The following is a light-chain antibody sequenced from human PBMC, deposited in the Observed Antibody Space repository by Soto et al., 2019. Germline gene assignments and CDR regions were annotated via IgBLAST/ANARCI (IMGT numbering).Light chain of an antibody. CDR2: GAS. CDR3: QQYGSSGT. CDR1: QSVSNNY. Sequence: EIAITQSPATLSVSPGERATLSCRTSQSVSNNYLAWYQQKPGQAPRLLIYGASNRATGIPDRFSGSGSGTDFTLTISRLEPEDFAVYYCQQYGSSGTFGQGTKVDIK. J-gene: IGKJ1*01. V-gene: IGKV3-20*01.